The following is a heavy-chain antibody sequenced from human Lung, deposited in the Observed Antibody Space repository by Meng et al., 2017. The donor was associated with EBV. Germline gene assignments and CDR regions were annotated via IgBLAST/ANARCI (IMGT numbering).Heavy chain of an antibody. V-gene: IGHV4-34*01. Sequence: QVQLQQWGAGLLKPSATLSLTCAVYGGSFSGYYWSWIRQPPGKGLEWIGEINHSGSTNYNPSLKSRVTISVDTSKNQFSLKLSSVTAADTAVYYCARVGQWLPIDYWGQGALVTVSS. CDR1: GGSFSGYY. J-gene: IGHJ4*02. CDR3: ARVGQWLPIDY. D-gene: IGHD6-19*01. CDR2: INHSGST.